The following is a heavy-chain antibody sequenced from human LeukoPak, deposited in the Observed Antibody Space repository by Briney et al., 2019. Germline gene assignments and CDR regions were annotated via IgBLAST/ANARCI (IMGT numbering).Heavy chain of an antibody. V-gene: IGHV4-61*05. CDR2: IYYNGDT. J-gene: IGHJ4*02. CDR3: ARVLRAASWRSYDY. D-gene: IGHD5-18*01. Sequence: SETLSLTCAVSGYSISSSNYWGWIRQPPGKGLEWIGYIYYNGDTNYNSSLKSRVIISIDTSSNQFSLRLNSMTAADTAVYYCARVLRAASWRSYDYWGQGSLVTVSS. CDR1: GYSISSSNY.